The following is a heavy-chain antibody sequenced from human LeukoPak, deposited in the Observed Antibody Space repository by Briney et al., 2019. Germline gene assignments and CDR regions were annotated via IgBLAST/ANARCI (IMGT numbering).Heavy chain of an antibody. V-gene: IGHV3-21*01. CDR2: ISSSSSYI. Sequence: GGSLRLSCAASGFTFSSYAMSWVRQAPGKGLEWVSSISSSSSYIYYADSVKGRFTISRDNAKNSLYLQMNSLRAEDTAVYYCARDLSDSGYDEGYYFDYWGQGTLVTVSS. D-gene: IGHD5-12*01. CDR3: ARDLSDSGYDEGYYFDY. J-gene: IGHJ4*02. CDR1: GFTFSSYA.